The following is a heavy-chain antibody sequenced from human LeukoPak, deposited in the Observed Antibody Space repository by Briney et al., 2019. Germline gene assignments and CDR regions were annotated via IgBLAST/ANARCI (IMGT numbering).Heavy chain of an antibody. CDR2: INWNGGST. Sequence: PGGSLRLSCAASGFTLDDYGMSWVRQAPGKGLEWVSGINWNGGSTGYADSVKGRFTISRDNAKNSLYLQMNSLRAEDTALYHCARVIDYGSGEDAFDIWGQGTMVTVSS. J-gene: IGHJ3*02. V-gene: IGHV3-20*01. CDR3: ARVIDYGSGEDAFDI. D-gene: IGHD3-10*01. CDR1: GFTLDDYG.